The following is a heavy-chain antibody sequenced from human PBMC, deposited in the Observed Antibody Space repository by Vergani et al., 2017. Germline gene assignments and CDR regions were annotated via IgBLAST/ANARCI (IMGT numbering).Heavy chain of an antibody. CDR1: GFTFSSYA. CDR3: AKSAHLGQWLDR. CDR2: ISGSGGSK. D-gene: IGHD6-19*01. V-gene: IGHV3-23*01. Sequence: EVQLLESGGGLVQPGGSLRLSCAASGFTFSSYAMSWVRQAPGKGLEWVSAISGSGGSKYYADSVKGRFTISRDTYKNTLYLQMNSLRAEDTAVYYCAKSAHLGQWLDRWGQGTLVTVSS. J-gene: IGHJ4*02.